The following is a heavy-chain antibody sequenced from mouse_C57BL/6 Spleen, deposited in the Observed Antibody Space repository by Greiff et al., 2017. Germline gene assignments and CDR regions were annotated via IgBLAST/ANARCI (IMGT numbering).Heavy chain of an antibody. J-gene: IGHJ2*01. D-gene: IGHD1-1*01. V-gene: IGHV1-75*01. Sequence: VKLMESGPELVKPGASVKISCKASGYTFTDYYINWVKQRPGQGLEWIGWIFPGSGSTYYNEKFKGKATLTVDKSSSTAYMLLSSLTSEDSAVYFCARGPYYYGSSSFDYWGQGTTLTVSS. CDR3: ARGPYYYGSSSFDY. CDR2: IFPGSGST. CDR1: GYTFTDYY.